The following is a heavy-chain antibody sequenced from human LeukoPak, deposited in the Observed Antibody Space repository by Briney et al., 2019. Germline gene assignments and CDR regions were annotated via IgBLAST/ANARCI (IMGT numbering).Heavy chain of an antibody. V-gene: IGHV1-69*05. CDR3: ARVQASGSWFDP. CDR1: GGTFSSYA. CDR2: IIPIFGTA. D-gene: IGHD5-12*01. J-gene: IGHJ5*01. Sequence: ASVKVSCKASGGTFSSYAISWVRQAPGQGLEWMGGIIPIFGTANYAQKFQGRVTITTDESTSTAYMELSSLRSEDTAVYYCARVQASGSWFDPWGQGTLVTVS.